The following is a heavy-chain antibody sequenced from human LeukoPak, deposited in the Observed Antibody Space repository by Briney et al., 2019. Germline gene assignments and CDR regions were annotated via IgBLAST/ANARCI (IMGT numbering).Heavy chain of an antibody. D-gene: IGHD2-15*01. Sequence: PGGSLRLSCAASGFTFSSCAMSWVRQAPGKGLEWVALIWYDGGKKYYTDSVRGRFTISRDNSKNTLYLQMDSLRAEDTAVYYCVRYCNGGSCYRAAFDVWGPGTMVTVSS. J-gene: IGHJ3*01. CDR3: VRYCNGGSCYRAAFDV. V-gene: IGHV3-33*08. CDR1: GFTFSSCA. CDR2: IWYDGGKK.